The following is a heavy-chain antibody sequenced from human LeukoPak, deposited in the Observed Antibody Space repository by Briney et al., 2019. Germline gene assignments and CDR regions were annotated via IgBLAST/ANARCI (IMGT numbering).Heavy chain of an antibody. J-gene: IGHJ2*01. CDR2: INPSGGST. Sequence: GASVKVSCKASGYTFTSYYMHWVRQAPGQGLEWMGIINPSGGSTSYAQKFQGRVTMTRDTSTSTVYMELSSLRSEDTAVYYCARYGFSSGGLQGYWYFDLWSRGTLVTVSS. CDR1: GYTFTSYY. CDR3: ARYGFSSGGLQGYWYFDL. V-gene: IGHV1-46*01. D-gene: IGHD6-19*01.